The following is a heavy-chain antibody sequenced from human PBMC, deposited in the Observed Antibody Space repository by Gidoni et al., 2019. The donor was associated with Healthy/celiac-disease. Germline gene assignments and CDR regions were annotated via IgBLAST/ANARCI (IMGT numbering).Heavy chain of an antibody. D-gene: IGHD2-15*01. CDR3: AKDTSDIVVVVAATPQGYFDY. CDR1: GFPFSSYA. CDR2: SSGSGGST. V-gene: IGHV3-23*01. Sequence: EVQLLESGGGLVQPGGSLRLSCAASGFPFSSYALSLFRQAPGKGLEWWSASSGSGGSTYYADSVKGRFTISRDNTKNTLYLQMNSLRAEDTAVYYCAKDTSDIVVVVAATPQGYFDYWGQGTLVTVSS. J-gene: IGHJ4*02.